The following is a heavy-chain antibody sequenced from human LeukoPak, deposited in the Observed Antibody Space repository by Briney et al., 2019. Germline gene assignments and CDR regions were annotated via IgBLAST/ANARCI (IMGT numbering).Heavy chain of an antibody. J-gene: IGHJ5*02. CDR2: IYYSGST. D-gene: IGHD3-22*01. CDR3: ARHRPYYDSSGYYSWFDP. CDR1: GGYFSGYY. V-gene: IGHV4-59*08. Sequence: SETLSLTCAVYGGYFSGYYWSWIRQPPGKGLEWIGSIYYSGSTNYNPSLKGRVTISVDTSKNQFSLKLSSVTAADTAVYYCARHRPYYDSSGYYSWFDPWGQGTLVTVSP.